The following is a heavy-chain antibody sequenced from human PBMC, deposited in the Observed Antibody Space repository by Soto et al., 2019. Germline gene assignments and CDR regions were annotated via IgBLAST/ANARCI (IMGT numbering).Heavy chain of an antibody. CDR1: GGSFNGFY. V-gene: IGHV4-34*01. J-gene: IGHJ6*04. CDR3: ARVRSRFYSSGHYYGLAV. Sequence: SVTLSRTCSGYGGSFNGFYWSWHRQRTGKGLEWIGEINHSGSTNYNPSPKSRVTISVDTSKNQFSLKLSSLTAADTAVYYCARVRSRFYSSGHYYGLAVWGKGTTFTVS. D-gene: IGHD6-19*01. CDR2: INHSGST.